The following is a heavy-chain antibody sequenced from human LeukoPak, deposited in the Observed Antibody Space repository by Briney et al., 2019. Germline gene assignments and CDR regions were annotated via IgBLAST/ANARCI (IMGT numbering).Heavy chain of an antibody. J-gene: IGHJ3*02. V-gene: IGHV3-21*01. CDR2: ISSSGSYI. D-gene: IGHD1-1*01. CDR3: GREYNVAFDI. Sequence: PGGSLRLSCAASGFTFITYSMNWVRQTPGKGLEWVSSISSSGSYIYYADSVKGRFTISRDNAKNSLYLQMNSLGVEDAAVYYCGREYNVAFDIRGQGTMVTVSS. CDR1: GFTFITYS.